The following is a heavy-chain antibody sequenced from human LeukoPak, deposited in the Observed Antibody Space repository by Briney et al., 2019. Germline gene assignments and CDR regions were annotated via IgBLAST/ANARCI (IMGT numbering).Heavy chain of an antibody. CDR2: IWYDGSNK. CDR1: GFTFSSYG. Sequence: GRSLRPSCAASGFTFSSYGMHWVRQAPGKGLEWVAVIWYDGSNKYYADSVKGRFTISRDNSKNTLYLQMNSLRAEDTAVYYCARDSISRVYFDYWGQGTLVTVSS. V-gene: IGHV3-33*01. CDR3: ARDSISRVYFDY. J-gene: IGHJ4*02. D-gene: IGHD3-9*01.